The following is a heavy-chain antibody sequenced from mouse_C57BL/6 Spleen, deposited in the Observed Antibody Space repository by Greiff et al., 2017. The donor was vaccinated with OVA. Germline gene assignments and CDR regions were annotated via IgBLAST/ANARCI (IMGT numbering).Heavy chain of an antibody. J-gene: IGHJ3*01. Sequence: VQLKQSGPELVKPGASVKISCKASGYSFTDYNMNWVKQSNGKSLEWIGVINPNYGTTSYNQKFKGKATLTVDQSSSTAYMQLNSLTSEDSAVYYCARSGYYSNHGGFAYWGQGTLVTVSA. V-gene: IGHV1-39*01. CDR1: GYSFTDYN. D-gene: IGHD2-5*01. CDR3: ARSGYYSNHGGFAY. CDR2: INPNYGTT.